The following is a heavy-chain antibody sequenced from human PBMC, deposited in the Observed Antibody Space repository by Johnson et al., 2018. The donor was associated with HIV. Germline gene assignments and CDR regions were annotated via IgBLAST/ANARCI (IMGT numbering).Heavy chain of an antibody. CDR3: AKADTMAGDAFDI. Sequence: VQLVESGGGVVQPGGSLRLSCAASGFIVSGNHMNWVRQAPGKGLEWVAFIYYDGGNKYYADSLNGRFTISRDNSKNTLYLQMNSLRVDDTAMYYCAKADTMAGDAFDIWGQGTMVTVSS. J-gene: IGHJ3*02. CDR2: IYYDGGNK. CDR1: GFIVSGNH. V-gene: IGHV3-33*03. D-gene: IGHD2-2*01.